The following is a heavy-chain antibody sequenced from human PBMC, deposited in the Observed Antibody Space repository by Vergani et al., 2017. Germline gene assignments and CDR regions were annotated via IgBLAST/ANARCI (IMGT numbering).Heavy chain of an antibody. CDR3: AKDRGVVVVPAARDY. CDR1: GFTFSRYA. V-gene: IGHV3-23*01. D-gene: IGHD2-2*01. Sequence: EVQLLESGGGLVQPGGSLRLSCAASGFTFSRYAMSWVRQAPGKGLEWVSAISGSGGSTYYADSVKGRFTISRDNSKNTLYLQMNSLRAEDTAVYYCAKDRGVVVVPAARDYWGQGTRGTGSS. J-gene: IGHJ4*02. CDR2: ISGSGGST.